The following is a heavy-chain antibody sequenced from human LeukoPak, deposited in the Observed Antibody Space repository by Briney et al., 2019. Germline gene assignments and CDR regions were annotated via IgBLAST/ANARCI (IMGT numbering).Heavy chain of an antibody. J-gene: IGHJ5*02. CDR1: GGSISSSSYY. V-gene: IGHV4-39*07. CDR3: ARDLQYSSSWYLGGWFDP. D-gene: IGHD6-13*01. CDR2: IYYSGST. Sequence: PSETLSLTCTVSGGSISSSSYYWGWIRQPPGKGLEWIGSIYYSGSTYYNPSLKSRVTISVDTSKNQFSLKLSSVTAADTAVYYCARDLQYSSSWYLGGWFDPWGQGTLVTVSS.